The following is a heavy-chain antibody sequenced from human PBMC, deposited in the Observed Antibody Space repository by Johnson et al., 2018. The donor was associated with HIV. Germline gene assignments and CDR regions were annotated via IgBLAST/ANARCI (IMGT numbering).Heavy chain of an antibody. CDR3: GGVGRTGSAFDI. D-gene: IGHD2-15*01. CDR2: IRYDGSNK. J-gene: IGHJ3*02. CDR1: GFTFSSYG. V-gene: IGHV3-30*02. Sequence: VQLVESGGGVVQPGGSLRLSCVASGFTFSSYGMHWVRQAPGKGLEWVAFIRYDGSNKYYADSVKGRFTISRDNSKNTLYLQMNTLRAEDTAVYYCGGVGRTGSAFDIWGQGTMVTVSS.